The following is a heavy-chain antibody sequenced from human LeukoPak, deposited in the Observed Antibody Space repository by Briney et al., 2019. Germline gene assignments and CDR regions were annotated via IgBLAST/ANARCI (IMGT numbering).Heavy chain of an antibody. CDR1: GYSISTGYY. J-gene: IGHJ4*02. CDR2: TYHSGNT. V-gene: IGHV4-38-2*01. Sequence: QPSETLSLTCAASGYSISTGYYWGWIRQPPGKGLEWIGITYHSGNTYYNPSLKSRVTISVDTSKNQFSMKLSAVTAADTAVYYCARQEVSRGFDYWGQGTLVSVSS. CDR3: ARQEVSRGFDY.